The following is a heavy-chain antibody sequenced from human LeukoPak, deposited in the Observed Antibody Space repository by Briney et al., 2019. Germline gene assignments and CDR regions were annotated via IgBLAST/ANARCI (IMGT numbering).Heavy chain of an antibody. CDR2: TSDDGSTK. J-gene: IGHJ4*02. Sequence: GRSLRLSCTASGFTFSSYAMHWVRQAPGKGLQWLALTSDDGSTKYYADSVKGRFTISRDNSQNTLFLQMNSLRAEETAMYYCARDKSISDISGSKFDCWGLGTLVTVSS. D-gene: IGHD3-22*01. V-gene: IGHV3-30-3*01. CDR1: GFTFSSYA. CDR3: ARDKSISDISGSKFDC.